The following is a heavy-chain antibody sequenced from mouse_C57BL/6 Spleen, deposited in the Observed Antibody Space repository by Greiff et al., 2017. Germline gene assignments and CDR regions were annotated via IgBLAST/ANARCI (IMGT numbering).Heavy chain of an antibody. V-gene: IGHV1-69*01. CDR2: IDPSASYT. CDR1: GYTFTSYW. CDR3: ARGKLAVYDY. D-gene: IGHD4-1*01. Sequence: QVHVKQPGAELVMPGASVKLSCKASGYTFTSYWMHWVKQRPGQGLEWIGEIDPSASYTNYNQKFKGKSTLTVDKSSSTAYMQLSSLTSEDSAVYYCARGKLAVYDYWGQGTTLTVSS. J-gene: IGHJ2*01.